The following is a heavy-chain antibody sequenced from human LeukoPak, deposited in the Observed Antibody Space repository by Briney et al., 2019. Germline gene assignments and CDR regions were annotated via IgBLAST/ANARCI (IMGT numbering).Heavy chain of an antibody. CDR2: ISAYNGNT. V-gene: IGHV1-18*01. J-gene: IGHJ4*02. CDR3: ARDQHLDYSDSSGPDY. D-gene: IGHD3-22*01. CDR1: GYTFTSYG. Sequence: GASVKVSCKASGYTFTSYGISWVRQAPGQGLEWMGWISAYNGNTNYAQKLQGRVTMTTNTSTSTAYMELRSLRSDDTAVYYCARDQHLDYSDSSGPDYWGQGTLVTVSS.